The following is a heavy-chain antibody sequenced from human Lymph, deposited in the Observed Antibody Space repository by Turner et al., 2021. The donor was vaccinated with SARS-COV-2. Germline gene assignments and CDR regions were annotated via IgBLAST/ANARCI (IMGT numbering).Heavy chain of an antibody. CDR1: GFTFDDYA. D-gene: IGHD1-26*01. CDR3: AKDLAGTYYSSFDY. CDR2: INWSGGSI. V-gene: IGHV3-9*01. J-gene: IGHJ4*02. Sequence: EVQLVESGGGLVQPRRSLRPSCAASGFTFDDYAMHWVRQAPGKGLEWVSGINWSGGSIAYADSVKGRFTISRDNPKNSLYLQMNSLRAEDTAFYYCAKDLAGTYYSSFDYWGQGTLVTVSS.